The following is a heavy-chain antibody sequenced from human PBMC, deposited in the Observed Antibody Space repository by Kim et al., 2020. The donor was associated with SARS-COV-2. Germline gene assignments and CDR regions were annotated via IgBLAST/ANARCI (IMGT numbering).Heavy chain of an antibody. CDR1: GYTFTGHW. CDR2: IDPGDSYT. Sequence: GESLKISCKASGYTFTGHWISWVRQVPGKGLEWMGRIDPGDSYTNYGPSFQGRVTFSVDNSINIASLQWSSLRASDTAIYYCAKNDYSSGWFISQWGQGTLVTVSS. D-gene: IGHD3-22*01. V-gene: IGHV5-10-1*01. CDR3: AKNDYSSGWFISQ. J-gene: IGHJ4*02.